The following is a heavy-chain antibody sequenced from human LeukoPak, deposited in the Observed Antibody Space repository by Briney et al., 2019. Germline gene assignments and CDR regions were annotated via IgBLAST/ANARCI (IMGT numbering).Heavy chain of an antibody. D-gene: IGHD6-19*01. J-gene: IGHJ6*02. CDR2: ISAYNGNT. V-gene: IGHV1-18*04. CDR3: ARQAVAGYYYYGMDV. CDR1: GYTFTSYY. Sequence: GASVKVSCKASGYTFTSYYMHWVRQAPGQGLEWMGWISAYNGNTNYAQKLQGRVTMTTDTSTSTAYMELRSLRSDDTAVYYCARQAVAGYYYYGMDVWGQGTTVTVSS.